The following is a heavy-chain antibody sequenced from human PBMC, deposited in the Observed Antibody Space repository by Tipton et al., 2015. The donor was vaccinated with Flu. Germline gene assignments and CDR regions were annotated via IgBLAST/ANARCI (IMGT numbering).Heavy chain of an antibody. D-gene: IGHD2-21*02. CDR3: ARGGDGNYYLDS. V-gene: IGHV4-31*03. Sequence: TLSLTCSVSGGAINSGGYFWTWIRQHPEKGLEWIGYIYYSGNTYSNPSLSSRLSLPVDTSNNQFSLTLRAVTAADTALYYCARGGDGNYYLDSWGQGTLVTVSS. J-gene: IGHJ4*02. CDR1: GGAINSGGYF. CDR2: IYYSGNT.